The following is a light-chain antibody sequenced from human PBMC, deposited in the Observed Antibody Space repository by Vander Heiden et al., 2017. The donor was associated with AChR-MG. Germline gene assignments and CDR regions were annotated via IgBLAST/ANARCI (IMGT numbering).Light chain of an antibody. J-gene: IGLJ2*01. CDR1: KLGDKY. CDR2: QDN. CDR3: QAWDSSTVV. Sequence: SYELTQPPSVSVSPGQTASITCFGDKLGDKYACWYQQRPGQSPVLVIYQDNKRPPGIPERFSGSNSGNTATLTISGTQAMDEADYYCQAWDSSTVVFGGGTKLTVL. V-gene: IGLV3-1*01.